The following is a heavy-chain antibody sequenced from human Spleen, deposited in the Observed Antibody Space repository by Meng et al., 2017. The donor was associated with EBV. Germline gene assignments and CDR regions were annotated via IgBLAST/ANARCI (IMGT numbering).Heavy chain of an antibody. Sequence: LQVPTSGSGRMKPSQTLSLTCAVAGGSITSSGYSWTWIRQPPGKGLEWIGYIYHSASTYYDPSLKSRVTISVDRSKNQFSLKLSSVTAADTAVYYCVGGDEGRGYFHSWGQGTLVTVSS. D-gene: IGHD2-15*01. CDR3: VGGDEGRGYFHS. CDR2: IYHSAST. CDR1: GGSITSSGYS. J-gene: IGHJ4*02. V-gene: IGHV4-30-2*01.